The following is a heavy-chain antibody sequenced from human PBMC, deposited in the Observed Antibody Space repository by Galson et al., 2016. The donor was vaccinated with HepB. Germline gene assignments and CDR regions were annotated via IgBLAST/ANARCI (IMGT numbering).Heavy chain of an antibody. CDR2: IGTAGDT. D-gene: IGHD7-27*01. CDR1: GFTFSSYA. Sequence: SLRLSCAASGFTFSSYAMSWVRQATGKGLEWVSAIGTAGDTYYPGSVKGRFTISRDNARNLLFLQMDGLRAEDTAVYFCARGDGTNWDFDYWGQGTLVTVSS. CDR3: ARGDGTNWDFDY. V-gene: IGHV3-13*01. J-gene: IGHJ4*02.